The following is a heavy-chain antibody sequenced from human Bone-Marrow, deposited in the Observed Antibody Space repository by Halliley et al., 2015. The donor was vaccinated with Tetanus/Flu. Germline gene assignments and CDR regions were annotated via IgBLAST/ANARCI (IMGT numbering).Heavy chain of an antibody. CDR2: IYFTGNT. D-gene: IGHD3-10*01. CDR3: ARVVRGYYGMDV. CDR1: GGSISSFY. Sequence: TLSLTCSVSGGSISSFYWSWIRQPPGKGLEWIGYIYFTGNTNYNPSLKSRATISVDTSKDQFSLRLRSVTAADTAVYYRARVVRGYYGMDVWGQGTTVIVSS. J-gene: IGHJ6*02. V-gene: IGHV4-59*01.